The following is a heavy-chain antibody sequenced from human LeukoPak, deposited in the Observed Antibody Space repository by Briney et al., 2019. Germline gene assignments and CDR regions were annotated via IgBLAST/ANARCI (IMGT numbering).Heavy chain of an antibody. D-gene: IGHD4-23*01. V-gene: IGHV4-59*08. CDR1: GASIRTYH. J-gene: IGHJ4*02. Sequence: SETLSLTCTVSGASIRTYHWSWFRQSPGKELEWTAAIYDSGYTNYSPSLKSRTTISVDTSNNQFSLRLTSVTAADTAVYYCARLNKAGGSHRDFDCWGQGTLVTVSS. CDR3: ARLNKAGGSHRDFDC. CDR2: IYDSGYT.